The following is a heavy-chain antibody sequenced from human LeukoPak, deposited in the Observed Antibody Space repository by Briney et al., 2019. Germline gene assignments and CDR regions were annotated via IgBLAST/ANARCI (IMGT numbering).Heavy chain of an antibody. Sequence: SETLSLTCTVSGGSISSYYWSWIRQPPGKGLEWIGYIYYSGSTNYNPSLKSRVTISVDTSKNQFSLKLSSVTAADTAVYYCARQLTSGLYYFEYWGQGTLVTVSS. CDR1: GGSISSYY. CDR3: ARQLTSGLYYFEY. D-gene: IGHD6-19*01. J-gene: IGHJ4*02. CDR2: IYYSGST. V-gene: IGHV4-59*08.